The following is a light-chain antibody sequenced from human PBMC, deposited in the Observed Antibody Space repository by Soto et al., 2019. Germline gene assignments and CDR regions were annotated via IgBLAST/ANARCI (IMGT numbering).Light chain of an antibody. CDR2: GAS. CDR3: QQYGSSFT. CDR1: QSISGSY. J-gene: IGKJ3*01. V-gene: IGKV3-20*01. Sequence: EIVLTQSPGTQSLSPGERATLSCRASQSISGSYLAWYQQKRGQAPRLLIYGASNRATGIPDRFSGSGSGTDFTLTISRLEPDDCAVYYCQQYGSSFTFGPGAKVDLK.